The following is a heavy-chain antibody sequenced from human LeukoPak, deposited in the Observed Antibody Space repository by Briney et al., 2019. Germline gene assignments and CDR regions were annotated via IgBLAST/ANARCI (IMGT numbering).Heavy chain of an antibody. D-gene: IGHD4-17*01. CDR1: GFTFSSYA. Sequence: PGASLRLSCAASGFTFSSYAMSWVRQAPGKGLEWVSAISGSGGSTYYADSVKGRFTISRDNSKNTLYLQMNNLRAEDTAVYYCAKDYDTVTTYEYFQHWGQGTLVTVSS. CDR3: AKDYDTVTTYEYFQH. V-gene: IGHV3-23*01. CDR2: ISGSGGST. J-gene: IGHJ1*01.